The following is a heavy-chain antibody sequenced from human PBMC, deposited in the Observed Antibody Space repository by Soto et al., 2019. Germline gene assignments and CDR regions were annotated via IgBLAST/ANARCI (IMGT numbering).Heavy chain of an antibody. Sequence: GGSLRLSCAASGFTFSSYSMSWVRQAPGKGLEWVSSISSSSSYIYYADSVKGRFTISRDNAKNSLYLQMNSLRAEDTAVYYCARGSSSWYEKPDYWGQGTLVTVSS. V-gene: IGHV3-21*01. D-gene: IGHD6-13*01. J-gene: IGHJ4*02. CDR2: ISSSSSYI. CDR1: GFTFSSYS. CDR3: ARGSSSWYEKPDY.